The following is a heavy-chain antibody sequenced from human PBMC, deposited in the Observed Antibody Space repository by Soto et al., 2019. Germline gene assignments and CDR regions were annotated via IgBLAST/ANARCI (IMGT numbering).Heavy chain of an antibody. CDR3: AGGGPRLAAVSDKGDY. V-gene: IGHV4-31*03. D-gene: IGHD1-20*01. Sequence: QVQLQESGPGLVKPSQTLSLTCTVSGGSISSGGYYWSWIRQHPGKGLEWIGYIYYSGSTYYNPSLKSRVTISVDTSKNQFSLKLSSVTAADTAVYYCAGGGPRLAAVSDKGDYWGQGTLVTVSS. J-gene: IGHJ4*02. CDR1: GGSISSGGYY. CDR2: IYYSGST.